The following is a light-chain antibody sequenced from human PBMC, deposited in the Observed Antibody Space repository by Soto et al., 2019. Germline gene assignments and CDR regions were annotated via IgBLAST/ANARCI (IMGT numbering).Light chain of an antibody. Sequence: EVVMTQSPVTLSVSPGERATLSCRASQSINMHLAWYQQKPGQAPRLLIYAASTRATGVPARFSGSGSGTEFTLTISSLQAEDFGVYYCQQYNHWPPYTFGQGTKLETK. CDR2: AAS. CDR3: QQYNHWPPYT. CDR1: QSINMH. V-gene: IGKV3-15*01. J-gene: IGKJ2*01.